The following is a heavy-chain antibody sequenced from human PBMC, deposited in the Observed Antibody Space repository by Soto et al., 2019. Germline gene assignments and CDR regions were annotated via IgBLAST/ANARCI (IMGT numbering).Heavy chain of an antibody. J-gene: IGHJ3*02. Sequence: PSETLSLTCTVSGGSISSYYWSWIRQPPGKGLEWIGYIYYSGSTNYNPSLKSRVTISVDTSKNQFSLKLSSVTAADTAVYYCARLNYDFWSGYSADAFDIWGQGTMVTVSS. CDR2: IYYSGST. D-gene: IGHD3-3*01. CDR3: ARLNYDFWSGYSADAFDI. V-gene: IGHV4-59*08. CDR1: GGSISSYY.